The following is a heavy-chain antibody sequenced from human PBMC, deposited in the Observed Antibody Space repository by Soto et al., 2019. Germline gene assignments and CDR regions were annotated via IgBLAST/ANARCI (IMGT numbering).Heavy chain of an antibody. J-gene: IGHJ4*02. D-gene: IGHD5-12*01. V-gene: IGHV3-15*01. CDR1: GFTFSNAW. CDR2: IKSKTDGGTT. Sequence: GSLRLSCAASGFTFSNAWMSCVRQAPGKGLKWVGRIKSKTDGGTTDYAAPVKGRFTISRDDSKNTQYLQMNSLKTEDTAVYYCTTDIIWGFKGWLDERGYWGPGTLVTVSS. CDR3: TTDIIWGFKGWLDERGY.